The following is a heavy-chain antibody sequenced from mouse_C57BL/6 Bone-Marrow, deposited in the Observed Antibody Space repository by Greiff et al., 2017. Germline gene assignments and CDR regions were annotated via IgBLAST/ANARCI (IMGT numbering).Heavy chain of an antibody. CDR1: GYTFTSYT. CDR2: INPSRGYT. D-gene: IGHD6-2*01. CDR3: ATFSQSFYFDY. V-gene: IGHV1-4*01. Sequence: QVQLQQSGAELARPGASVKMSCKASGYTFTSYTMHWVKQRPGQGLEWIGYINPSRGYTKYNQKFKDKATLTADKSSSTAYMQLSSLTSEDSAVYYCATFSQSFYFDYWGQGTTLTVSS. J-gene: IGHJ2*01.